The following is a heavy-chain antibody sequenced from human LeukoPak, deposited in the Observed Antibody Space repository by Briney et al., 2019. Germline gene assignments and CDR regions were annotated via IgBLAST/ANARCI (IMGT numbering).Heavy chain of an antibody. D-gene: IGHD2-8*01. Sequence: GGPLRHSCAASGFTYRSYWMSWAREAPGKALEWVGNIKQDESEKYSVDSVKGRFTISRDNAKGSLYLQMNSLRVEDTAIYYCAREGVPDFWGQGTLVTVSS. CDR2: IKQDESEK. CDR3: AREGVPDF. J-gene: IGHJ4*02. CDR1: GFTYRSYW. V-gene: IGHV3-7*01.